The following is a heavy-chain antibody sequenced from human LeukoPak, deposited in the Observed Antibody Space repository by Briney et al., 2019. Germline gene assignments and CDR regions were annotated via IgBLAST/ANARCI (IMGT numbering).Heavy chain of an antibody. V-gene: IGHV4-38-2*01. J-gene: IGHJ4*02. CDR3: ARHVSGNLWYFDD. CDR1: TYSISSDYH. D-gene: IGHD1-26*01. CDR2: IYHTGRT. Sequence: SETLSLTCAVSTYSISSDYHWAWIRQPPGKGLEWIGSIYHTGRTYYNPAHRTRVTILVDTSKNHFSLRLRSVTASDPAVYFCARHVSGNLWYFDDWGQGTLVTVSS.